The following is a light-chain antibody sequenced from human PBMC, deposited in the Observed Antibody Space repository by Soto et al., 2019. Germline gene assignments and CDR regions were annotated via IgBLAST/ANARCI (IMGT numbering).Light chain of an antibody. CDR1: KLGDKY. CDR3: ASWDDTLSVPI. Sequence: SYELTQPPSVSVSPGQTASITCSGDKLGDKYACWYQQKTGQSPVLVIYKDNKRPSGIPERFSGSRSGTSASLAIIGLRSEDEADYYCASWDDTLSVPIFGGGTKLTVL. CDR2: KDN. J-gene: IGLJ2*01. V-gene: IGLV3-1*01.